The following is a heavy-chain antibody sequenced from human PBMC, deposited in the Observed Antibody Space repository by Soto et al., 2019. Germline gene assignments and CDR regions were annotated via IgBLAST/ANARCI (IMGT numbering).Heavy chain of an antibody. J-gene: IGHJ3*01. CDR1: GFTFSSYW. V-gene: IGHV3-74*03. CDR2: INTDGSFT. D-gene: IGHD2-21*02. Sequence: EVQLVESGGGLGQPGGSLRLSCSASGFTFSSYWMHWVRQAPGKGLVGVSRINTDGSFTEYADGVEGRFTISRDNAKNTLYRQMNSLTAEDTAMYYCARPRGTANSAFDLWGQGTMVIVSS. CDR3: ARPRGTANSAFDL.